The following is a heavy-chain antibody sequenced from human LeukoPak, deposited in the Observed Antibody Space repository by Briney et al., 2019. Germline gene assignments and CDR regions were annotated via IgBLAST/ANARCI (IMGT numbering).Heavy chain of an antibody. CDR3: ARAAHYGDYTFDY. CDR2: IIPILGIA. V-gene: IGHV1-69*04. CDR1: GYTFTGYY. J-gene: IGHJ4*02. Sequence: ASVKVSCKASGYTFTGYYMHWVRQAPGQGLEWMGRIIPILGIANYAQKFQGRVTITADKSTSTAYMELSSLRSEDTAVYYCARAAHYGDYTFDYWGQGTLVTVSS. D-gene: IGHD4-17*01.